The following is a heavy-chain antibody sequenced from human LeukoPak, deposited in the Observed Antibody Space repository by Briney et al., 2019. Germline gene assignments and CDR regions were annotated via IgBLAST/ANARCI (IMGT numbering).Heavy chain of an antibody. J-gene: IGHJ4*02. CDR3: ARTETGVGATDY. D-gene: IGHD1-26*01. V-gene: IGHV4-59*12. CDR1: GGSISSYY. Sequence: SETLSLTCTVSGGSISSYYWSWIRQPPGKGLEWIGYIYYSGSTNYNPSLKSRVTISVDTSKNQFSLKLSSVTAADTAVYYCARTETGVGATDYWGQGTLVTVSS. CDR2: IYYSGST.